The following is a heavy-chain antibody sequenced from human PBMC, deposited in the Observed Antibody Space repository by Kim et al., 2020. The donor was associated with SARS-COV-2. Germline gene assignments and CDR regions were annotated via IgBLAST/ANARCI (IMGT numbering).Heavy chain of an antibody. Sequence: GGSLRLSCAASGFTFSSYAMSWVRQAPGKGLEWVSAISGSGGSTYYADSVKGRFTISRDNSKNSLYLQMNSLRAEDTAVYYCAKAHHEYDSSGSQFDVWGQGTMVTVSS. J-gene: IGHJ3*01. CDR2: ISGSGGST. V-gene: IGHV3-23*01. D-gene: IGHD3-22*01. CDR1: GFTFSSYA. CDR3: AKAHHEYDSSGSQFDV.